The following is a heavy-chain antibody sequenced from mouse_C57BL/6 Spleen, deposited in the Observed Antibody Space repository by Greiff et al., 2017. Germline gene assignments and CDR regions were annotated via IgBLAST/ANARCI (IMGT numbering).Heavy chain of an antibody. Sequence: VQLQQSGPELVKPGASVKIPCKASGYTFTDYNMDWVKQSHGKSLEWIGDINPNNGGTIYNQKFKGKATLTVDKSSSTSYMELRSLTSEDTAVYYCARSTSYYGSSRAFFAYWGQGTLVTVSA. V-gene: IGHV1-18*01. D-gene: IGHD1-1*01. J-gene: IGHJ3*01. CDR2: INPNNGGT. CDR3: ARSTSYYGSSRAFFAY. CDR1: GYTFTDYN.